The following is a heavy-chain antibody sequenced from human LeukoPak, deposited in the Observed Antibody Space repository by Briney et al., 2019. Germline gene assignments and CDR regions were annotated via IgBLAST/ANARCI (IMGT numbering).Heavy chain of an antibody. Sequence: ASVKVSGKASRYTFTGYYMHWVRQAPGQGLEWMGWINPHSGDTNYAQKFQGRVTMTRDTSTSTAYMEVSRLRSDDTAVYYCAKDMRSRGYSGYDCFDYWGQGTLVTVSS. CDR1: RYTFTGYY. D-gene: IGHD5-12*01. V-gene: IGHV1-2*02. CDR3: AKDMRSRGYSGYDCFDY. CDR2: INPHSGDT. J-gene: IGHJ4*02.